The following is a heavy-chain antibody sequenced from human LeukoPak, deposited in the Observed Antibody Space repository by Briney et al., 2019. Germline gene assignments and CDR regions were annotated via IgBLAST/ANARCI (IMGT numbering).Heavy chain of an antibody. D-gene: IGHD2-2*01. J-gene: IGHJ4*02. Sequence: GGSLRLSCAASGFTFSSYGMHWVRQAPGKGLEWVAFIRYDGSNKYYADSVKGRFTISRDNSKNTLYLQMNSLRAEDTAVYYCARDHCSSTSCLTSFDYWGQGTLVTVSS. CDR2: IRYDGSNK. CDR1: GFTFSSYG. CDR3: ARDHCSSTSCLTSFDY. V-gene: IGHV3-30*02.